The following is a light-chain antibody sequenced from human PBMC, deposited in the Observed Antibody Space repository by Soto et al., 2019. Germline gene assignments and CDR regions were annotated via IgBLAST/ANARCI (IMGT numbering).Light chain of an antibody. J-gene: IGKJ2*03. CDR1: QSVSSNY. V-gene: IGKV3-20*01. Sequence: EIVLTQSPGTLSLSLGERATLSCRASQSVSSNYLARYQQKPGQAPRLLIYATSSRATGIPDRFSGSGSGKDFTLTISRLEPEDFAVYYCQQYGNSPRYSFGQGTKLEIK. CDR2: ATS. CDR3: QQYGNSPRYS.